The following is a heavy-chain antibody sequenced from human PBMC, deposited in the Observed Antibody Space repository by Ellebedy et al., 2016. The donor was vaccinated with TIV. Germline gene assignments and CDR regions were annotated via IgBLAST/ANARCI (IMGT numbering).Heavy chain of an antibody. Sequence: GGSLRLSXAASGFTFSDYTMNWVRQAPGKGLEWVSYISSSGTGTYYADSVKGRFSISRDNAKNSLYLQMNSLRDEDTAVYYCARQFAYWGQGTLVTASS. V-gene: IGHV3-48*02. CDR2: ISSSGTGT. D-gene: IGHD2-21*01. CDR1: GFTFSDYT. J-gene: IGHJ4*02. CDR3: ARQFAY.